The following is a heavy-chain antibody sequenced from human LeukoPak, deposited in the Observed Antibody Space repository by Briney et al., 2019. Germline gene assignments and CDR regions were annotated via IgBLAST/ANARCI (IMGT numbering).Heavy chain of an antibody. CDR2: ISWNSGSI. Sequence: GGSLRLSCAASGFTFDDYAMHWVRQAPGKGLEWVSGISWNSGSIGYADSVKGRFTISRDNAKNTLYLQMNSLRAEDTAVYYCARDRLVSSGYYWDAFDIWGQGTMVTVSS. CDR1: GFTFDDYA. J-gene: IGHJ3*02. V-gene: IGHV3-9*01. CDR3: ARDRLVSSGYYWDAFDI. D-gene: IGHD3-22*01.